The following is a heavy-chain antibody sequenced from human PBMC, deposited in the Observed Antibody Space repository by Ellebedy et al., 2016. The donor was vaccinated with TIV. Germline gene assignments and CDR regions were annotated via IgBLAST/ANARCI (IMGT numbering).Heavy chain of an antibody. CDR1: GGSIRSHY. D-gene: IGHD6-6*01. CDR2: IYYSGST. V-gene: IGHV4-59*11. CDR3: ARSHLGAPRPSPMDV. J-gene: IGHJ6*02. Sequence: SETLSLXXTVSGGSIRSHYWSWIRQPPGKGLEWIGNIYYSGSTNYNPSLMRRVTILVDTSKNQFSLNLSSVTAADTAVYFCARSHLGAPRPSPMDVWGQGTTVTVSS.